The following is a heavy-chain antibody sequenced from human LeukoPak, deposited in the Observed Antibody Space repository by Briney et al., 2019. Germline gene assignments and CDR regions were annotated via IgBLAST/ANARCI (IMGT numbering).Heavy chain of an antibody. V-gene: IGHV3-30*02. Sequence: PGGSLRLSCAASGFTFSSYGMHWVRQAPGKGLEWVAFIRYDGSNKYYADSVKGRFTISRDNSKNTLYPQMNSLRAEDTAVYYCARALYDSSGYPDYWGQGTLVTVSS. CDR1: GFTFSSYG. D-gene: IGHD3-22*01. J-gene: IGHJ4*02. CDR2: IRYDGSNK. CDR3: ARALYDSSGYPDY.